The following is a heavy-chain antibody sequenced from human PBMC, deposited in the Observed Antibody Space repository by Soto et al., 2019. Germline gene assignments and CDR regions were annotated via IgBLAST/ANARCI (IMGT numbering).Heavy chain of an antibody. CDR1: GHTFTGHH. Sequence: ASVKVSCKASGHTFTGHHMHWVRQAPGQGLEWMGWISAYNGNTNYAQKLQGRVTMTTDTSTSTAYMEPRSLRSDDTAVYYCARWYDSSGYYSEWFDPWGQGTLVTVSS. J-gene: IGHJ5*02. D-gene: IGHD3-22*01. CDR2: ISAYNGNT. CDR3: ARWYDSSGYYSEWFDP. V-gene: IGHV1-18*04.